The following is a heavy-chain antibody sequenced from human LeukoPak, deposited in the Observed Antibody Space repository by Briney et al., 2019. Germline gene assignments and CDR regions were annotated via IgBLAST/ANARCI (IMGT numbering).Heavy chain of an antibody. Sequence: SETLSLTCTVSGGSISSYYWSWIGQPPGKGLEWIGYIYTSGSTNYNPSLKSRVTISVDTSKSQFSLKLSSVTAADTAVYYCARHENYYYYMDVWGKGTTVTVSS. CDR1: GGSISSYY. CDR2: IYTSGST. V-gene: IGHV4-4*09. CDR3: ARHENYYYYMDV. J-gene: IGHJ6*03.